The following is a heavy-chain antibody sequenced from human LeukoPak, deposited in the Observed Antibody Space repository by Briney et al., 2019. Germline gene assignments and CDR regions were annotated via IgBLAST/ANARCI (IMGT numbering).Heavy chain of an antibody. J-gene: IGHJ6*03. D-gene: IGHD3-10*01. CDR3: ARDPTGLLWFGELNYYMDV. V-gene: IGHV3-21*01. CDR1: GFTFSSYS. CDR2: ISSSSSYI. Sequence: GGSLRISCAASGFTFSSYSMNWVRQAPGKGLEWVSSISSSSSYIYYADSVKGRFTISRDNAKNSLYLQMNSLRAEDTAVYYCARDPTGLLWFGELNYYMDVWGKGTTVTISS.